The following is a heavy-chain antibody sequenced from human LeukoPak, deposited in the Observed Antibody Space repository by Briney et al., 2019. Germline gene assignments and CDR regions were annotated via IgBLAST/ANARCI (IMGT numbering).Heavy chain of an antibody. Sequence: AGASLRLSGAASGFGFAGYCMTWVRQAPGKGLEWVSAVSGSNTGSGSDTYYAESVKGRFTISRDNSQNTLHLQMHSLRAEDTAIYYCAFSTLTTGYHGLDVWGPGTTVTVSS. CDR3: AFSTLTTGYHGLDV. CDR2: VSGSNTGSGSDT. D-gene: IGHD4-17*01. J-gene: IGHJ6*02. CDR1: GFGFAGYC. V-gene: IGHV3-23*01.